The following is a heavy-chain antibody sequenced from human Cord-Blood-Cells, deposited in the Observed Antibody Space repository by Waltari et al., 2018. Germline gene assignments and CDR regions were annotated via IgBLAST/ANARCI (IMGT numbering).Heavy chain of an antibody. D-gene: IGHD6-19*01. V-gene: IGHV1-3*01. J-gene: IGHJ4*02. CDR2: INAGNGNT. Sequence: QVQLVQSGAEVKKPRASVKVSCKASGYTFTSYAMHWVRQAPGQRLEWMGWINAGNGNTKYSQKFQGRVTITRDTSASTAYMELSSLRSEDTAVYYCARAYSSGPYFDYWGQGTLVTVSS. CDR3: ARAYSSGPYFDY. CDR1: GYTFTSYA.